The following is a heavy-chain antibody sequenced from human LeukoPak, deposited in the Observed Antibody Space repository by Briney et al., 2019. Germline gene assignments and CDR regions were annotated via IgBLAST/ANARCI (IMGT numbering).Heavy chain of an antibody. CDR3: ARERGIQLWLYRYYFDY. CDR1: GGSISSSSYY. J-gene: IGHJ4*02. D-gene: IGHD5-18*01. V-gene: IGHV4-39*07. CDR2: IYYSGST. Sequence: SETLSLTCTVSGGSISSSSYYWGWIRQPPGKGLEWIGSIYYSGSTYYNPSLKSRVTISVDTSKNQFSLKLSSVTAADTAVYYCARERGIQLWLYRYYFDYWGQGTLVTVSS.